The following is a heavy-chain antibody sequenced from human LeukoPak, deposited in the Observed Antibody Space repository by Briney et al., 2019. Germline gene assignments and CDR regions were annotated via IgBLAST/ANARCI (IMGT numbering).Heavy chain of an antibody. V-gene: IGHV1-2*02. CDR2: INPNSGGT. CDR1: GYTFTGYY. CDR3: ARDGSGQEDWFDP. D-gene: IGHD3-3*01. J-gene: IGHJ5*02. Sequence: ASVKVSCKAPGYTFTGYYMHWVRQAPGQGLEWMGWINPNSGGTNYAQKFQGRVTMTRDTSISTAYMELSRLRSDDTAVYYCARDGSGQEDWFDPWGQGTLVTVSS.